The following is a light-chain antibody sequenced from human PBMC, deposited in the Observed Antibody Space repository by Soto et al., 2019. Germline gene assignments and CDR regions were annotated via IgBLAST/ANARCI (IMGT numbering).Light chain of an antibody. CDR3: QQRSNWPRT. Sequence: EIVLTQSPATLSLSPGERATLTCRASQSVSSYLDWYQQKPGQAPRLLIYDASNRATGIPARFSGSGSGTDITLTSSILDHENFAYYYCQQRSNWPRTFGGGTKVEIK. V-gene: IGKV3-11*01. J-gene: IGKJ4*01. CDR2: DAS. CDR1: QSVSSY.